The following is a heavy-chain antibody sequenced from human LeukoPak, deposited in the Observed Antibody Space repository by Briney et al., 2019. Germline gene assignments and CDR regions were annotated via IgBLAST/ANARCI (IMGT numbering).Heavy chain of an antibody. CDR3: ATSSSGWYEGDY. V-gene: IGHV1-18*01. CDR1: GYTFTIYG. D-gene: IGHD6-19*01. Sequence: ASVKVSCKASGYTFTIYGISWVRQAPGQGLEWMGWISAYNGNTNYAQKLQGRVTMTTDTSTSTAYMELRSLRSDDTAVYYCATSSSGWYEGDYWGQGTLVTVSS. CDR2: ISAYNGNT. J-gene: IGHJ4*02.